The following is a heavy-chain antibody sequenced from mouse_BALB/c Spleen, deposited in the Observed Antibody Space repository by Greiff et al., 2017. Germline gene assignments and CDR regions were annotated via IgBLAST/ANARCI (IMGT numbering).Heavy chain of an antibody. V-gene: IGHV1-5*01. D-gene: IGHD1-2*01. CDR1: GYTFTSYW. J-gene: IGHJ3*01. CDR3: TRSETYGYEDPSWFAY. Sequence: EVQLQQSGTVLARPGASVKMSCKASGYTFTSYWMHWVKQRPGQGLEWIGAIYPGNSDTSYNQKFKGKAKLTAVTSTSTAYMELSSLTNEDSAVYYCTRSETYGYEDPSWFAYWGQGTLVTVSA. CDR2: IYPGNSDT.